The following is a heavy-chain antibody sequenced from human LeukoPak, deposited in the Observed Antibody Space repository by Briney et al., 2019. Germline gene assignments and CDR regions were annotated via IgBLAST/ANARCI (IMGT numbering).Heavy chain of an antibody. J-gene: IGHJ4*02. D-gene: IGHD3-10*01. CDR2: VYSSGNN. CDR1: DGSISIYY. CDR3: VRDRELTY. V-gene: IGHV4-4*08. Sequence: SETLSLTCTVSDGSISIYYWSWIRQPPGKGLEWIGYVYSSGNNNYSPSLKGRAIISADTSKNQFSLKLTSVTAADTAVYYCVRDRELTYWGQGILVTVSS.